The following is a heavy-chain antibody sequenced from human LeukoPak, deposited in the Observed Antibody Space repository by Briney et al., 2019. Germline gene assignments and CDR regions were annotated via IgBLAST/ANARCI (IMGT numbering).Heavy chain of an antibody. J-gene: IGHJ2*01. CDR1: GGSISSSNW. V-gene: IGHV4-4*02. D-gene: IGHD3-9*01. Sequence: PSETLSLTCAVSGGSISSSNWRSWIRHPPGKGLEWIGEIYHSWSTNYNPSLESRHTISLDTPKNKFSLTLYSVTAAHTALYYCARQYIDILTGYRGGELYWYFDLWGRGTLVSVSS. CDR3: ARQYIDILTGYRGGELYWYFDL. CDR2: IYHSWST.